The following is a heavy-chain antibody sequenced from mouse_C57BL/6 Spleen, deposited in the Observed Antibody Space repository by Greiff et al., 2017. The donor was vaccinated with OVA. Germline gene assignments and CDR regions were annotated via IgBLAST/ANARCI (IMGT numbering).Heavy chain of an antibody. J-gene: IGHJ1*03. Sequence: EVQLQQSGAELVKPGASVKLSCTASGFNIKDYYMHWVKQRTEQGLAWIGRIDPEDGETKYAPKFQGKATITADTSSNTAYLQLSSLTSEDTAVYYCASLGSSYDWYFDVWGTGTTVTVSS. V-gene: IGHV14-2*01. D-gene: IGHD1-1*01. CDR3: ASLGSSYDWYFDV. CDR1: GFNIKDYY. CDR2: IDPEDGET.